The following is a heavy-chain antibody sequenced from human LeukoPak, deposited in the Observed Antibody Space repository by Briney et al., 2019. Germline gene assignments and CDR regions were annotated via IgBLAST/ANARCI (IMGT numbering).Heavy chain of an antibody. D-gene: IGHD3-3*01. J-gene: IGHJ4*02. Sequence: GGSLRLSCAASGFTVSSNYMSWVRQAPGKGLEWVSVIYSGGSTYYADSVKGRFTISRDNSKNTLYLQMNSLRAEDTAVHYCARVTIFGVGLDYRGQGTLVTVSS. CDR1: GFTVSSNY. CDR3: ARVTIFGVGLDY. CDR2: IYSGGST. V-gene: IGHV3-66*01.